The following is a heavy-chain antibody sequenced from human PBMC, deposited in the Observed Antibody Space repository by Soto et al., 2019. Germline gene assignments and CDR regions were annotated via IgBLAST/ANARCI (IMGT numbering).Heavy chain of an antibody. Sequence: RLCGAEWGCIVSSCWMNWVRKAPGKGLEWVGRIKSKANSYTTEYAASVKGRFTISRDDSKNSLYLQMNSLKTEDTAVYYCASHSSRWYWNYFDYWGQGTLVTVSS. J-gene: IGHJ4*02. CDR1: GCIVSSCW. V-gene: IGHV3-72*01. D-gene: IGHD6-13*01. CDR2: IKSKANSYTT. CDR3: ASHSSRWYWNYFDY.